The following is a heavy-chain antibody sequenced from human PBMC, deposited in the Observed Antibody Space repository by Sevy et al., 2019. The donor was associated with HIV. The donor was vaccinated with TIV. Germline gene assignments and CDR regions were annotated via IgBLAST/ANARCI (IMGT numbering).Heavy chain of an antibody. J-gene: IGHJ5*02. CDR1: GFSLSTSGVG. CDR2: IYWDDDK. Sequence: SGPTLVKPTQTLTLTCTFSGFSLSTSGVGVGWIRQPPGKALEWLALIYWDDDKRYSPSLKSRLTITKATSKNQVVLTMTKMDPVDTATYCCAHGAITMVRGDPTSKAGWFDPWGQGTLVTVSS. CDR3: AHGAITMVRGDPTSKAGWFDP. D-gene: IGHD3-10*01. V-gene: IGHV2-5*02.